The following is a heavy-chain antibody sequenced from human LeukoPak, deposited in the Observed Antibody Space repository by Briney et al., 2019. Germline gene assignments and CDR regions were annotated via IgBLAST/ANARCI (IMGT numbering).Heavy chain of an antibody. CDR1: GFIFSAYA. V-gene: IGHV3-23*01. Sequence: GGSLRLSCAASGFIFSAYAMSWVRQAPGQGLEWISVIGTGGETHYADSVRGRFTISRSNFKNTLYLQMNSLRAEDTAVYYCAKRVTVTTKYFDSWGQGTLVTVSS. D-gene: IGHD4-17*01. CDR2: IGTGGET. J-gene: IGHJ4*02. CDR3: AKRVTVTTKYFDS.